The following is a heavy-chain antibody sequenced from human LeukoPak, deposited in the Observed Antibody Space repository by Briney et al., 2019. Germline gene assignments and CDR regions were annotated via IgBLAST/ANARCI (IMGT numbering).Heavy chain of an antibody. CDR2: ISSSSSTI. CDR3: ARDPTISGSYSDY. J-gene: IGHJ4*02. V-gene: IGHV3-48*02. Sequence: ETLSLTCTVSGGSISSHYYWIWIRQPPGKGLEWVSYISSSSSTIYYADSVKGRFTVSRDNAKNSLYLQMNSLRDEDTAVYYCARDPTISGSYSDYWGQGTLVTVSS. D-gene: IGHD1-26*01. CDR1: GGSISSHY.